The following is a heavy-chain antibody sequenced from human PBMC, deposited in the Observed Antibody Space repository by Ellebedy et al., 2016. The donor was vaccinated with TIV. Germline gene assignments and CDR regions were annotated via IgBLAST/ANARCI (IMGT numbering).Heavy chain of an antibody. CDR3: ARARWPGVPFDY. CDR2: ISSSGTTI. J-gene: IGHJ4*02. D-gene: IGHD5-24*01. Sequence: GESLKISXAASGFTFSDYHMSWIRQAPGKGLEWVSYISSSGTTIYYADSVKGRFTISRDNAKNSLYLQMNSLRAEDTAVYYCARARWPGVPFDYWGQGTLVTVSS. V-gene: IGHV3-11*01. CDR1: GFTFSDYH.